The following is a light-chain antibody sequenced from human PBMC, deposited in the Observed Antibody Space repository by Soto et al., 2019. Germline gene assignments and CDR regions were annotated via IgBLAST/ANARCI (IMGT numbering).Light chain of an antibody. CDR2: DVT. J-gene: IGLJ2*01. Sequence: QSVLTQPASVSGSLGQPITISCTGTRSDIGTYDLVSWYQQHPGKAPQLMIYDVTNRPSGVSNRFSGSKSGNTASLTISGLQAEDEADYYCTSYTTSSTVVIGGGTKLTVL. CDR3: TSYTTSSTVV. CDR1: RSDIGTYDL. V-gene: IGLV2-14*03.